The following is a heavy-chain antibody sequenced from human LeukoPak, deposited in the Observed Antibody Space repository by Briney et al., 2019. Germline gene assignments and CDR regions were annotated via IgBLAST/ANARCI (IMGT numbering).Heavy chain of an antibody. V-gene: IGHV3-21*01. CDR3: ARVGLAAADDY. Sequence: GGSLRLSCAASGFTFSSYAMSWVRQAPGKGLEWVSSISSSSSYIYYADSVKGRFTISRDNAKNSLYLQMNSLRAEDTAVYYCARVGLAAADDYWGQGTLVTVSS. J-gene: IGHJ4*02. D-gene: IGHD6-13*01. CDR1: GFTFSSYA. CDR2: ISSSSSYI.